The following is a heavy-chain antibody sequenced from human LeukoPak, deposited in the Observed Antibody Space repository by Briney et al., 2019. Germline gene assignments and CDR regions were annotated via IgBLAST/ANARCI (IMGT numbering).Heavy chain of an antibody. D-gene: IGHD1-14*01. J-gene: IGHJ4*02. V-gene: IGHV3-30-3*01. CDR2: ISHDGSDK. CDR1: GLTFSSHA. CDR3: AREPGPGYFDY. Sequence: GGSLRLSCAASGLTFSSHAMHWVRQAPGKGLEWVAVISHDGSDKHYADSVKGRFTISRDNSRNTLHLQMNSLRAEDTAVYYCAREPGPGYFDYWGQGTLVTVSS.